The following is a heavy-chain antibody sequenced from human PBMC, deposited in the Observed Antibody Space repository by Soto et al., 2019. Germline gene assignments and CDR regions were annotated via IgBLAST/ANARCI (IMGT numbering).Heavy chain of an antibody. CDR2: ISTYNGNT. CDR3: ARGPTDYYDNSANYFLDY. Sequence: QVQLVQSGAEVKKPGASVKVSCKASGYTFITYGVSWVRQAPGQGLDWLGWISTYNGNTRYAERLLGSVTMTTDTTTNTAYMELRNLRSDDTAVYYCARGPTDYYDNSANYFLDYWGQGTLVTVSS. V-gene: IGHV1-18*01. D-gene: IGHD3-22*01. J-gene: IGHJ4*02. CDR1: GYTFITYG.